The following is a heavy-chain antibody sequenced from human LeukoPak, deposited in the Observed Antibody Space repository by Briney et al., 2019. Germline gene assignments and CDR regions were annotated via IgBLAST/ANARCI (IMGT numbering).Heavy chain of an antibody. Sequence: GGSLRLSCAASGFTFSSYAMSWVRQAPGKGLEYVSAISGSGGSTYYADSVKGRFTISRDNSKNTLYLQMNSLRAEDTAVYYCAKDREYDSSGIDAFDIWGQGTMVTVSS. CDR3: AKDREYDSSGIDAFDI. CDR1: GFTFSSYA. V-gene: IGHV3-23*01. J-gene: IGHJ3*02. CDR2: ISGSGGST. D-gene: IGHD3-22*01.